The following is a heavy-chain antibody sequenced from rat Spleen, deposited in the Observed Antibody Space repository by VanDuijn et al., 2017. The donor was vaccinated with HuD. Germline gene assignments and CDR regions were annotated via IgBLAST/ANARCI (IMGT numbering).Heavy chain of an antibody. J-gene: IGHJ2*01. CDR3: ARVWRWADY. CDR1: GFSISSHG. D-gene: IGHD4-2*01. V-gene: IGHV2-13*01. Sequence: QVQLKESGPGLVQPSQTLSLTCTVSGFSISSHGVIWVRQPPGKGLEWMGIIWGNGNTNYTSALKSRLSISRDTSKSQVFLKMNNLQTEDTATYYCARVWRWADYWGQGVMVTVSS. CDR2: IWGNGNT.